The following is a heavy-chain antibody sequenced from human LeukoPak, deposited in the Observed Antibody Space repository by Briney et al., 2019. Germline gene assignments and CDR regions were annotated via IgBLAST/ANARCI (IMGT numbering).Heavy chain of an antibody. Sequence: ASVKVSCKASGYTFNNHYMYWVRQAPGQGLEWMGVINPSGGSTSYAQKFQGRVTMTRDTSTRTVYMEVNSLRSEDTAVYYCARQGTYSSAIGMGYWGQGTLVAVSS. D-gene: IGHD6-19*01. J-gene: IGHJ4*02. CDR1: GYTFNNHY. V-gene: IGHV1-46*02. CDR3: ARQGTYSSAIGMGY. CDR2: INPSGGST.